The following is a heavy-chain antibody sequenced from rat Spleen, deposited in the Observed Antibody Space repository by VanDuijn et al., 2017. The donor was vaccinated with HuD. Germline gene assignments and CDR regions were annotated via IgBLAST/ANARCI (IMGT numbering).Heavy chain of an antibody. CDR3: ARQRYTYFDY. D-gene: IGHD1-5*01. CDR2: ISYDGSST. J-gene: IGHJ2*01. Sequence: EVQLVESGGGLVQPGRSLKLSCAASGFTFSNYGMAWVRQAPTKGLEWVATISYDGSSTYYRDSVKGRFTISRDNAKSTLYLQMDSLRSEDTATYYCARQRYTYFDYWGQGVMVTVSS. CDR1: GFTFSNYG. V-gene: IGHV5-29*01.